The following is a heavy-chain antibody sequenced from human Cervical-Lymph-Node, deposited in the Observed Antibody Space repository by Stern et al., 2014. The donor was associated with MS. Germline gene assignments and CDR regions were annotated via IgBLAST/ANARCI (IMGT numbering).Heavy chain of an antibody. J-gene: IGHJ4*02. D-gene: IGHD2-2*01. Sequence: EVQLEESGGGLVQPGGSLRLSCAASGFTFSSYAMSWVRQAPGKGLEWISAISGSGGGTYYADSLKGRFTISRDNSKNTLYLQMNSLRAEDTAIYYCAKDRQSYQLLFYDFWGLGTLVTVSS. CDR1: GFTFSSYA. CDR2: ISGSGGGT. CDR3: AKDRQSYQLLFYDF. V-gene: IGHV3-23*04.